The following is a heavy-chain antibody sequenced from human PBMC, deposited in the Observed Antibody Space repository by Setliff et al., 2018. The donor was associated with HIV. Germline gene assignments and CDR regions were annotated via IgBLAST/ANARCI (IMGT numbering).Heavy chain of an antibody. CDR3: ASELQGHSSSWPNY. Sequence: SETLSLTCAVYGGSFSGYCWSWIRQPPGKGLEWIGEIQHSGRINYNPSLRSRVTTSVDTSKNQFSLKLRSVTAADTAVYYCASELQGHSSSWPNYWGQGTLVTVSS. V-gene: IGHV4-34*01. CDR1: GGSFSGYC. CDR2: IQHSGRI. D-gene: IGHD6-13*01. J-gene: IGHJ4*02.